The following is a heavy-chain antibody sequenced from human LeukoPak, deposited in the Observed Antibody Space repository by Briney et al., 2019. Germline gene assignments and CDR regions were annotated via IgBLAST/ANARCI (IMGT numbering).Heavy chain of an antibody. CDR1: GFTCSNAW. CDR2: IKSKTDGGTT. CDR3: TTVVDIVVVPAAFGYFDY. J-gene: IGHJ4*02. D-gene: IGHD2-2*03. Sequence: PGGSLRLSCAASGFTCSNAWTSWVRQAPGKELEWVGRIKSKTDGGTTDYAAPVKGRFTISRDDSKNTLYLQMNSLKTEDTAVYYCTTVVDIVVVPAAFGYFDYWGQGTLVTVSS. V-gene: IGHV3-15*01.